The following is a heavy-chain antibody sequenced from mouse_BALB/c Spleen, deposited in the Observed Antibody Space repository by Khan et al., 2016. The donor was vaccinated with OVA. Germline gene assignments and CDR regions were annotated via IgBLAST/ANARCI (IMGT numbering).Heavy chain of an antibody. J-gene: IGHJ4*01. V-gene: IGHV9-3-1*01. CDR2: INTSTGEP. Sequence: IQLVQSGPELKQPGETVKISCKASGYIFTNYGMTWVKQAPGKGLKWMGWINTSTGEPTYADDFKGRFAFSLETSANTAYLQINNLKNEDTATYFCARTLYGSGYDYAMDYWGQGTSVTVAS. CDR1: GYIFTNYG. D-gene: IGHD1-1*01. CDR3: ARTLYGSGYDYAMDY.